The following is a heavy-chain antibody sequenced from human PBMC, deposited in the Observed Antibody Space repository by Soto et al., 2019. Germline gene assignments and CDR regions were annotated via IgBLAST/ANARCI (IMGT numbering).Heavy chain of an antibody. CDR2: MNPNSGNT. D-gene: IGHD1-26*01. J-gene: IGHJ4*02. V-gene: IGHV1-8*01. CDR3: AREVGANRFDS. CDR1: GYTFTSYD. Sequence: QVQLVQSGAEVKKPGASVKVSCKASGYTFTSYDINWVRQATGQGLEWMGWMNPNSGNTGYAQKFQGRVTMSRNTXXXXXXXXXXXXXSXDXXVXXCAREVGANRFDSWGQGTLVTVSS.